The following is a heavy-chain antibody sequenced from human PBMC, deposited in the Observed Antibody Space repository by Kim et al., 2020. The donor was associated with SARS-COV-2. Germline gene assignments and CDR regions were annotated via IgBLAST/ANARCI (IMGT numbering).Heavy chain of an antibody. Sequence: GGSLRLSCAASGFTFSSYEMNWVRQAPGKGLEWVSYISGSGTNIYYADSVRGRFTISRDNDKNSLYLQMNSLRAEDTAVYYCARGPNYSPFDYWGQGTLVTVSS. V-gene: IGHV3-48*03. D-gene: IGHD4-4*01. CDR2: ISGSGTNI. CDR3: ARGPNYSPFDY. J-gene: IGHJ4*02. CDR1: GFTFSSYE.